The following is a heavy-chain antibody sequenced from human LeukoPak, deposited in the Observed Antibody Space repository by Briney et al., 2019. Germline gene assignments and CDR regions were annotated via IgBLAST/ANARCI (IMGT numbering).Heavy chain of an antibody. D-gene: IGHD5-18*01. CDR1: GFTFSSYW. CDR2: INTDGSST. V-gene: IGHV3-74*01. CDR3: ARPRSVGYSYGYGSLDY. J-gene: IGHJ4*02. Sequence: PGGSLRLSCAASGFTFSSYWMHWVRQAPGKGLVWVSRINTDGSSTSYADSVKGRFTISRDNSKNTLYLQMNSLRAEDTAVYYCARPRSVGYSYGYGSLDYWGQGTLVTVSS.